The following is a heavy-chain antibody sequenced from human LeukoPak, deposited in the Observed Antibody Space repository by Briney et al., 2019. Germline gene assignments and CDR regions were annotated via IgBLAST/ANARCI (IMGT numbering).Heavy chain of an antibody. V-gene: IGHV3-7*01. CDR2: IKEDGREK. CDR3: ARDAHLSYASGFDY. J-gene: IGHJ4*02. CDR1: GFTFSIFW. D-gene: IGHD3-10*01. Sequence: GGSLRLSCAASGFTFSIFWMSWVRQAPGKGLEWVANIKEDGREKYYVDSVKGRFTISRDNADNSLYLLMNSLRAEDTAVYYCARDAHLSYASGFDYWGQGILVTVSS.